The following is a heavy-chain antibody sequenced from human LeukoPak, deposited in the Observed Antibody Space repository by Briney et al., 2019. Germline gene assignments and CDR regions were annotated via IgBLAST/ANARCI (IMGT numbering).Heavy chain of an antibody. V-gene: IGHV3-7*01. CDR3: ARDNTIFGVAHINH. J-gene: IGHJ5*02. D-gene: IGHD3-3*01. CDR2: VKQDGSDK. Sequence: PGGSLRLSCAASGFPFSSYAMSWVRQAPGKGLEWVANVKQDGSDKYYVDSVKGRFTISRDNAKNSLYLQMNSLRAEDTAVYYCARDNTIFGVAHINHWSQGTLVTVSS. CDR1: GFPFSSYA.